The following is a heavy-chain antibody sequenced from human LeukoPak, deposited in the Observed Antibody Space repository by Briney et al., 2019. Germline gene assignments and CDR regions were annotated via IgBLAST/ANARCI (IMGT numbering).Heavy chain of an antibody. CDR3: ASTGWVQGFDY. D-gene: IGHD5-18*01. Sequence: GRSLSLSCAASGFTFSEHFMGWVRQAPGEGLEWGGRSGNKGNSYITEYAAAVESSCPIPRNDPNMSLYLQMNSLKTEDTAVNDGASTGWVQGFDYWGQGTPVTVSS. V-gene: IGHV3-72*01. CDR1: GFTFSEHF. CDR2: SGNKGNSYIT. J-gene: IGHJ4*02.